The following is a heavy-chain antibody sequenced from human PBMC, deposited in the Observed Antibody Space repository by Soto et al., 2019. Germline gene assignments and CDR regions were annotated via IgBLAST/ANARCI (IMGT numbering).Heavy chain of an antibody. D-gene: IGHD5-12*01. CDR3: TRPDMATNDFDY. CDR1: GFTFSGSD. Sequence: EVQLVESGGGLVQPGGSLKLSCAASGFTFSGSDFHWVRQASGKGLEWVGRIRSKVDSYATAYAASVKDRFTISRDDSKNTAYLQMNSLKTEDTAVYYCTRPDMATNDFDYWGQGTLVTVSS. J-gene: IGHJ4*02. CDR2: IRSKVDSYAT. V-gene: IGHV3-73*02.